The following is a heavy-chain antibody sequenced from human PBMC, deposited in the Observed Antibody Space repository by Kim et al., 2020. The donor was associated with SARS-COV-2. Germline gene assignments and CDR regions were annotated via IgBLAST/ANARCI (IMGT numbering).Heavy chain of an antibody. CDR1: GFTFSSYS. V-gene: IGHV3-21*01. CDR3: ASSESGYYLRTCDY. D-gene: IGHD3-22*01. CDR2: ISSSSSYI. Sequence: GGSLRLSCAASGFTFSSYSMNWVRQAPGKGLEWVSSISSSSSYIYYADSVKGRFTISRDNAKNSLYLQMNSLRAEDTAVYYCASSESGYYLRTCDYWGQGTLVTVSS. J-gene: IGHJ4*02.